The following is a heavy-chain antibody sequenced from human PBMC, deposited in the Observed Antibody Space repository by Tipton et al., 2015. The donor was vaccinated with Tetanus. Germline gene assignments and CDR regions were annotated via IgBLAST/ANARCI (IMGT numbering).Heavy chain of an antibody. J-gene: IGHJ6*02. D-gene: IGHD5-24*01. Sequence: SLRLSCAASGFIFSDYGMNWVRQAPGKGLEWVASISGAGSNIFYADSVKGRFTISRDNAKNSLFLQMNSLRAEDTDLYYCAKEVGEEMPGAQDRAFPAAGKDAGGQGATVTVSS. V-gene: IGHV3-21*01. CDR2: ISGAGSNI. CDR1: GFIFSDYG. CDR3: AKEVGEEMPGAQDRAFPAAGKDA.